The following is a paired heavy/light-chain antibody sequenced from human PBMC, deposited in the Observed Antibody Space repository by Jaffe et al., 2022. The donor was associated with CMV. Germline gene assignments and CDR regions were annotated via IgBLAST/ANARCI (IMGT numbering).Light chain of an antibody. CDR3: QQYGGSPLYT. J-gene: IGKJ2*01. V-gene: IGKV3-20*01. CDR1: QSVGYSY. Sequence: EFVLTQSPGTLSLSPGERATLSCRASQSVGYSYLSWYQQKPGQAPRLLIYGTSTRATGIPDRFRGSGSGTDFTLTISTLAPEDCAVYFCQQYGGSPLYTFGQGTKLEI. CDR2: GTS.
Heavy chain of an antibody. Sequence: QLQLQESGPGLVRPSETLSLTCSVSGGSISNSDSYWGWIRQSPGKGLEWIGSIYYTGNTYYNPSFKSRLFVSVDTSTNQFSLRLRSVTAADTAVYFCARHPSGGYCSTSNRGEACFLDVWGRGSTVTVSS. CDR3: ARHPSGGYCSTSNRGEACFLDV. CDR1: GGSISNSDSY. D-gene: IGHD2-2*01. CDR2: IYYTGNT. V-gene: IGHV4-39*01. J-gene: IGHJ6*04.